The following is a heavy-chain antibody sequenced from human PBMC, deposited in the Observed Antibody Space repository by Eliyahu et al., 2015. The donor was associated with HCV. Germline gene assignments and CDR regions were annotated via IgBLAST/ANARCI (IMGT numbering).Heavy chain of an antibody. Sequence: EVQLLESGGGLVQPGGSLRLXCAASGFTFSSYAMSWVRQAPGKGLEWVSAISGSGGSTYYADSVKGRFTISRDNSKNTLYLQMNSLRAEDTAVYYCAKVVGATTGSDYWGQGTLVTVSS. J-gene: IGHJ4*02. CDR1: GFTFSSYA. D-gene: IGHD1-26*01. CDR2: ISGSGGST. V-gene: IGHV3-23*01. CDR3: AKVVGATTGSDY.